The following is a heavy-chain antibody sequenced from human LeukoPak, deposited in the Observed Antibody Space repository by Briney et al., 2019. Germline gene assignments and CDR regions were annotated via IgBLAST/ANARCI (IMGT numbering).Heavy chain of an antibody. CDR2: IYPGDSDT. V-gene: IGHV5-51*01. J-gene: IGHJ4*02. CDR3: ARGDSKRWYEY. D-gene: IGHD2-15*01. CDR1: GSIFANYW. Sequence: KFGASLQISCQGSGSIFANYWIAWVRQLPGKGLEWMGIIYPGDSDTRYTPSFQGQVTISADKTISTAYLQWGSLKAAGTAMYYCARGDSKRWYEYWGQGTLVTVSS.